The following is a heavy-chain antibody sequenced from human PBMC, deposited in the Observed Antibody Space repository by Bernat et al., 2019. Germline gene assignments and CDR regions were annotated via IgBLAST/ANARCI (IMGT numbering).Heavy chain of an antibody. V-gene: IGHV3-48*01. CDR1: GFSFRSYS. CDR3: TRDDGRVRGVIGLDY. D-gene: IGHD3-10*01. CDR2: ISSSSSPI. Sequence: EVQLVESGGGLVQPGGSLRLSCAASGFSFRSYSMNWVRQAPGKGLEWISYISSSSSPIYYADSVKCRFTISRDNAKNSLYLQMNSLRGEDTAVYYCTRDDGRVRGVIGLDYWGQGALVTVSS. J-gene: IGHJ4*02.